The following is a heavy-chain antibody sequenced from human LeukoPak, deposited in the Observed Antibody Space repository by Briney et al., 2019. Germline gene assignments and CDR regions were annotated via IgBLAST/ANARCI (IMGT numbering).Heavy chain of an antibody. CDR2: ISSSSSYI. Sequence: EPGGSLRLSCAASGFTFSSYSMNWVRQAPGKGLEWVSSISSSSSYIYYADSVKGRFTISRDNAKNSLYLQMNSLRAEDTAVYYCARFYDFWSGYYTPSDYWGQGTLVTVSS. CDR1: GFTFSSYS. D-gene: IGHD3-3*01. V-gene: IGHV3-21*01. J-gene: IGHJ4*02. CDR3: ARFYDFWSGYYTPSDY.